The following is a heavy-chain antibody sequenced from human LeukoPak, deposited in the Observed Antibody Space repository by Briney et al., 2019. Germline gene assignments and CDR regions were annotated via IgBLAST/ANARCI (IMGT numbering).Heavy chain of an antibody. D-gene: IGHD1-1*01. Sequence: GGSLRLSCAASGSTFSNYWMSWVRQAPGKGLEWVANIKEDGSEKYYVDSVKGRFTISRDNSKNTLYLQMNSLRAEDTAVYYCAKIWNDEDYWGQGTLVTVSS. J-gene: IGHJ4*02. V-gene: IGHV3-7*01. CDR2: IKEDGSEK. CDR3: AKIWNDEDY. CDR1: GSTFSNYW.